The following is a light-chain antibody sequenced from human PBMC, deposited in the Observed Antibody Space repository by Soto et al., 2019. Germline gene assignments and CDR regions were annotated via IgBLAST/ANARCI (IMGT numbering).Light chain of an antibody. CDR2: EVS. J-gene: IGLJ2*01. CDR1: SSDVGGYNY. CDR3: SSYTTSHTLV. V-gene: IGLV2-8*01. Sequence: QSALTQPPSASGSPGQSVTISCTGTSSDVGGYNYVSWYQQHPGKAPKLMIYEVSKRPSGVPDRFSGSKSGNTASLTISGLQAEDEADYYCSSYTTSHTLVFGGGTKLTVL.